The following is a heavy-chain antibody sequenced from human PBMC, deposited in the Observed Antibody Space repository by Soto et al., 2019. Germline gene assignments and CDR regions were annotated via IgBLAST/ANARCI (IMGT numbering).Heavy chain of an antibody. Sequence: EVQLLESGGGLVQPGGSLRLSCAASGFTFSSYAMSWVRQAPGKGLEWVSAISGSGGSTYYADSVKGRFTISRDNSKNTLYLQMNSRRAQDTAVYYCAFLLAYSSGLSGWDGEYFQHWGQGTLVTVSS. CDR3: AFLLAYSSGLSGWDGEYFQH. V-gene: IGHV3-23*01. J-gene: IGHJ1*01. D-gene: IGHD6-19*01. CDR1: GFTFSSYA. CDR2: ISGSGGST.